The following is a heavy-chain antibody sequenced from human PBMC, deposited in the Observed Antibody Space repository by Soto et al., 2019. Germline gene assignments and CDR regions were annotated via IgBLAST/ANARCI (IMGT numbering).Heavy chain of an antibody. J-gene: IGHJ4*02. CDR2: IYSGGSA. Sequence: EVQLVESGGGLIQPGGFLRLSCAVSGFTVRSNYMNWVRQAPGKGLEWVSVIYSGGSAFYADSVKGRFTISRDSSKNTLYLQMSSLRAEDTAVYYCVGGAPITPGTFAYWGQGTLVTVSS. CDR3: VGGAPITPGTFAY. CDR1: GFTVRSNY. V-gene: IGHV3-53*01. D-gene: IGHD5-12*01.